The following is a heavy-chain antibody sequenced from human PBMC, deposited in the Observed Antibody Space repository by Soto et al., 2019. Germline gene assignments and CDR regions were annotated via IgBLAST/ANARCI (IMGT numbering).Heavy chain of an antibody. CDR1: GYTFTRSG. Sequence: ASVKVSCTASGYTFTRSGISWVRQAPGQGLEWMGWISTYNGDTNYAQKIQGRVTMTTDTSTSTAYMELRSLRSDDTAVFYCARDLDVLVPAATPYNWFDPWGQGTLVTVSS. V-gene: IGHV1-18*01. CDR3: ARDLDVLVPAATPYNWFDP. J-gene: IGHJ5*02. CDR2: ISTYNGDT. D-gene: IGHD2-2*01.